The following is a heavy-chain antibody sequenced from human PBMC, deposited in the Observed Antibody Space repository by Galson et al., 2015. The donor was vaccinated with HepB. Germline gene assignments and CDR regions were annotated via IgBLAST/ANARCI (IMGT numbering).Heavy chain of an antibody. V-gene: IGHV5-10-1*01. CDR2: IDPSDSYT. J-gene: IGHJ4*02. CDR3: ARHQGYCSSTSCYTVYFDY. Sequence: SGAEVKKPGESLRISRKGSGYSFTSYWISWVRQMPGKGLEWMGRIDPSDSYTNYSPSFQGHVTISADKSISTAYLQWSSLKASDTAMYYCARHQGYCSSTSCYTVYFDYWGQGTLVTVSS. D-gene: IGHD2-2*02. CDR1: GYSFTSYW.